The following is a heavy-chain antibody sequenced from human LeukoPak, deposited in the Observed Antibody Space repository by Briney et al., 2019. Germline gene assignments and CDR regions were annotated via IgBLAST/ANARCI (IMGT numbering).Heavy chain of an antibody. V-gene: IGHV3-30*02. Sequence: GGSLRLSCAASGFTFSDYGMHWVRQAPGKGLEWVTFIRYDGSEKFYADSVRGRFTISRDNSKNTLDLQMNSLRVEDRAVYYCVKGLDYHMEIWGKGTTVTISS. D-gene: IGHD3-16*01. CDR1: GFTFSDYG. CDR2: IRYDGSEK. J-gene: IGHJ6*03. CDR3: VKGLDYHMEI.